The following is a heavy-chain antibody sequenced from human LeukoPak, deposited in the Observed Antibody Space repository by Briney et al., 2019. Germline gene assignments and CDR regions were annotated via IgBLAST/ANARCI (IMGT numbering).Heavy chain of an antibody. CDR2: ISYDGSNK. V-gene: IGHV3-30-3*01. CDR3: AKAAQIPRYYYDSSGYDAFDI. Sequence: GGSLRLSCAASGFTFSSYAMHWVRQAPGKGLEWVAAISYDGSNKYYADSVKGRFTISRDNSKNTLYLQMNSLRAEDTAVYYCAKAAQIPRYYYDSSGYDAFDIWGQGTMVTVSS. CDR1: GFTFSSYA. D-gene: IGHD3-22*01. J-gene: IGHJ3*02.